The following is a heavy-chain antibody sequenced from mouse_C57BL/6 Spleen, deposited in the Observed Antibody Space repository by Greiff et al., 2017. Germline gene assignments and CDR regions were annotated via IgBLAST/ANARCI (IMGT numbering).Heavy chain of an antibody. CDR3: ARWGTAQATDYYAMDY. J-gene: IGHJ4*01. V-gene: IGHV1-54*01. CDR1: GYAFTNYL. D-gene: IGHD3-2*02. Sequence: QVQLQQSGAELVRPGTSVKVSCKASGYAFTNYLIEWVKQRPGPGLEWIGVVNPGSGGTNYNEKFKGKATLTADKSSSTAYMQLSSLTSEDSAVYFCARWGTAQATDYYAMDYWGQGTSVTVSS. CDR2: VNPGSGGT.